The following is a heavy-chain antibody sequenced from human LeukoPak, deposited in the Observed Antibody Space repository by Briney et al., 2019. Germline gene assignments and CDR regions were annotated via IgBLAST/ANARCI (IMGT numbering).Heavy chain of an antibody. V-gene: IGHV1-18*01. CDR1: GYTFATSD. J-gene: IGHJ4*02. Sequence: ASVKVSCKASGYTFATSDINWVRQAPGQGLEWLGWINRNNGKTKYGQKFQGRVTMTRDTDTTTYYMEMRSLGSDDTAIYYCTRDLGVTAKDPFEYWGQGTLVTVTS. CDR2: INRNNGKT. CDR3: TRDLGVTAKDPFEY. D-gene: IGHD3-10*01.